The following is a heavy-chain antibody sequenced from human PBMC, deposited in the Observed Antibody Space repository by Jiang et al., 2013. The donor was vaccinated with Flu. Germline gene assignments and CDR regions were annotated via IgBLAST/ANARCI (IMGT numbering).Heavy chain of an antibody. Sequence: FGDYAMSWFRQAPGKGLEWVGFIRSKTYGGTTEYAASVKGRFTISRDDSKSIAYLQMNSLKSEDTAVYYCSRDLRPYYALEFGYWGQGTLVTVSS. CDR3: SRDLRPYYALEFGY. J-gene: IGHJ4*02. CDR1: FGDYA. D-gene: IGHD2-2*01. CDR2: IRSKTYGGTT. V-gene: IGHV3-49*03.